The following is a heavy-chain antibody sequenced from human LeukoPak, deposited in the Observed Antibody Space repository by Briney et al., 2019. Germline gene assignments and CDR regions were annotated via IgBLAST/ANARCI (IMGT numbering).Heavy chain of an antibody. CDR3: AKGSSGYFADL. Sequence: GGSLRLSCAASGFTFNNYGLIWVRQAPGKGLEWVAAISNGGGGTMYAAFVEGRFTISRDNSKNTLFLQMNSLRAEDTALYYCAKGSSGYFADLWGQGTLVTVSS. D-gene: IGHD3-22*01. V-gene: IGHV3-23*01. J-gene: IGHJ5*02. CDR2: ISNGGGGT. CDR1: GFTFNNYG.